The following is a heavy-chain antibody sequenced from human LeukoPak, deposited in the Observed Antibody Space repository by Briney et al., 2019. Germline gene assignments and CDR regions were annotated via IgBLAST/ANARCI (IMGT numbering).Heavy chain of an antibody. V-gene: IGHV4-39*01. CDR3: ARPYYYDSSGYFDP. J-gene: IGHJ5*02. CDR2: TYYSGST. Sequence: SETLSLTCTVSGGSISSSSYYWGWIRQPPGKGLERIGSTYYSGSTYYNPSLKSRVTISVDTSKNQFSLKLSSVTAADTAVYYCARPYYYDSSGYFDPWGQGTLVTVSS. CDR1: GGSISSSSYY. D-gene: IGHD3-22*01.